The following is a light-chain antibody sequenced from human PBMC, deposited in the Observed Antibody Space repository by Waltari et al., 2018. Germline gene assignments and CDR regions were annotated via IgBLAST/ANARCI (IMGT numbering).Light chain of an antibody. J-gene: IGLJ7*01. V-gene: IGLV1-51*02. CDR3: GTWDSSLSGAV. Sequence: QSVLTQPPSVSAAPGQRVTIPCPGGSSNIGHNYVSWYRQFPGTAPKLLLYEDSERPSGIPGRFSGSKSGTSATLDITGLQAGDEADYYCGTWDSSLSGAVFGGGTHLTVL. CDR2: EDS. CDR1: SSNIGHNY.